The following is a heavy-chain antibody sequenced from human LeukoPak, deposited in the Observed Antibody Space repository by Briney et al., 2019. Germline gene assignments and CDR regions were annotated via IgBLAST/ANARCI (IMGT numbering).Heavy chain of an antibody. J-gene: IGHJ1*01. CDR1: GGSFSGYY. Sequence: PSETLSLTCAVYGGSFSGYYWSWIRQPPGKGLEWMGEISHSGSTNYNPSLKSRVTTSVDESTNQFSLKLSSVTAADTVVYSCARSQRYSSSWYVNHAEYFQHWGQGTLVTVSS. CDR2: ISHSGST. CDR3: ARSQRYSSSWYVNHAEYFQH. D-gene: IGHD6-13*01. V-gene: IGHV4-34*01.